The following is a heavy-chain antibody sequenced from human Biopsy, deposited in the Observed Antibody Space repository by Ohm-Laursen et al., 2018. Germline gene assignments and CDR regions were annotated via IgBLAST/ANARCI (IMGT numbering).Heavy chain of an antibody. J-gene: IGHJ4*02. D-gene: IGHD3-22*01. V-gene: IGHV1-2*02. CDR1: GYTFTDYY. Sequence: ASVKVSCKASGYTFTDYYIHWVRQAPGQGLEWMGWSKPNHNTKYAEKFQDRVTLTRDTTTGTAYMELSSLRRDDTAIYYCARKSLYESGGFDYWGQGTLVSVS. CDR2: SKPNHNT. CDR3: ARKSLYESGGFDY.